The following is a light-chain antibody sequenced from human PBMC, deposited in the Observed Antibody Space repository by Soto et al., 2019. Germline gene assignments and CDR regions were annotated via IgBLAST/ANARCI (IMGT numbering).Light chain of an antibody. CDR1: QSVNSN. CDR2: GAS. CDR3: QHYDNWPPYT. V-gene: IGKV3-15*01. J-gene: IGKJ2*01. Sequence: EIVMTQSPANLSVSPGERATLSCRASQSVNSNLAWYQQKPGQAPRLLIYGASSRATGIPARFSGSGSGTEFTLTISSLQSEDFAVYYCQHYDNWPPYTFGQGTKLEIK.